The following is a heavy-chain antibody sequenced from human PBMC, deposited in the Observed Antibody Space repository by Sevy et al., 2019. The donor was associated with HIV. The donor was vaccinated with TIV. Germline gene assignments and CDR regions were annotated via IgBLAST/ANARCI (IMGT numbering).Heavy chain of an antibody. V-gene: IGHV3-23*01. CDR2: ISNSGANT. D-gene: IGHD6-19*01. CDR3: AKEWTLLSDWYGEFDY. Sequence: RGSLRLSCAASGFTFTNYGMHWVRQAPGKGLEWVSGISNSGANTYYADSVRGRFTVSRDNSKNTVYLQLNSLRAEDTATYYCAKEWTLLSDWYGEFDYWGQGTLVTVSS. CDR1: GFTFTNYG. J-gene: IGHJ4*02.